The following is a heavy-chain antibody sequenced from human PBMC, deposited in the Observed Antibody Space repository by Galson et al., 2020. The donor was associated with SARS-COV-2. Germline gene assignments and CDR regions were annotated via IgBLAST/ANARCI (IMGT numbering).Heavy chain of an antibody. J-gene: IGHJ4*02. Sequence: NSGGSLRLSCAASGFTFSDYYMSWIRQAPGKGLEWVSYISSSGSTIYYADSVKGRFTISRDNAKNSLYLQMNSLRAEDTAVYYCARSVEKAAAVDYWGQGTLVTVSS. CDR3: ARSVEKAAAVDY. CDR2: ISSSGSTI. V-gene: IGHV3-11*04. CDR1: GFTFSDYY. D-gene: IGHD6-13*01.